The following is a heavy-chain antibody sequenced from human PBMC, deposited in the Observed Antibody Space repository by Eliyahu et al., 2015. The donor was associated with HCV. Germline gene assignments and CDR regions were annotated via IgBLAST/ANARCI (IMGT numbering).Heavy chain of an antibody. CDR2: IRYDGSNK. J-gene: IGHJ6*02. Sequence: QVQLVESGGGVVQPGRSLRLSCAASGFTFXSYGMHWVRQAPGKGLEWVAVIRYDGSNKYYADSVKGRFTISRDNSKNTLYLQMNSLRAEDTAVYYCARERIAVAEYYYYYYGMDVWGQGTTVTVSS. V-gene: IGHV3-33*01. CDR3: ARERIAVAEYYYYYYGMDV. D-gene: IGHD6-19*01. CDR1: GFTFXSYG.